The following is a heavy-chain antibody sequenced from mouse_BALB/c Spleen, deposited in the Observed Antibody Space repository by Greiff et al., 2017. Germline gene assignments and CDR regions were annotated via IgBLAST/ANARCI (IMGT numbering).Heavy chain of an antibody. Sequence: VQLQQSGAELVRPGVSVKISCKGSGYTFTDYAMHWVKQSHAKSLEWIGVISTYYGDASYNQKFKGKATMTVDKSSSTAYMELARLTSEDSAIYYCGRGPLYYYGPMDYWGQGTSVTVSS. J-gene: IGHJ4*01. CDR2: ISTYYGDA. V-gene: IGHV1S137*01. D-gene: IGHD1-1*01. CDR1: GYTFTDYA. CDR3: GRGPLYYYGPMDY.